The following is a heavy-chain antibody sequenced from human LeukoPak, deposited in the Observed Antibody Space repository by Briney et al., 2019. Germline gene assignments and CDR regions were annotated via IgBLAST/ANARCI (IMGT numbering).Heavy chain of an antibody. CDR2: ISYDGSNK. CDR1: GFTFSSYA. CDR3: ATSGNSGWYRGRTD. J-gene: IGHJ4*02. D-gene: IGHD6-19*01. V-gene: IGHV3-30-3*01. Sequence: GGSLRLSCAASGFTFSSYAMHWVRQAPGKGLEWVAVISYDGSNKYYADSVKGRFTISRDNSKNTLYLQMNSLRAEDTAVYYCATSGNSGWYRGRTDLGQGTLVTVSS.